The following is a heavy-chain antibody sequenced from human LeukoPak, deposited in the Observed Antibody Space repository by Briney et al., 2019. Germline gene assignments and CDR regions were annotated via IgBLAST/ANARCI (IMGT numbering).Heavy chain of an antibody. CDR3: ARDSDYGDYVLDY. Sequence: SGGSLRLSCAASGFTFSDYYVSWIRQAPGKGLEWVSYISSSGSTIYYADSVKGRFTISRDNAKNSLYLQMNSLRAEDTAVYYCARDSDYGDYVLDYWGQGTLVTVSS. CDR2: ISSSGSTI. V-gene: IGHV3-11*04. J-gene: IGHJ4*02. CDR1: GFTFSDYY. D-gene: IGHD4-17*01.